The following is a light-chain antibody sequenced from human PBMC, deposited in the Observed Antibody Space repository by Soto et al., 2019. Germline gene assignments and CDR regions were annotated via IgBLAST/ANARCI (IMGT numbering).Light chain of an antibody. V-gene: IGLV2-14*01. CDR2: DVS. CDR3: SSHTTRCTLRYD. Sequence: QSVLTQPASVSGSPGQSITISCTGTSSDVGGYNYVSWYQQHPGKAPKLMIYDVSNRPSGVSNRFSGSKSGNTASLTISGLQAEDEADYYCSSHTTRCTLRYDFGTGRNVTVL. J-gene: IGLJ1*01. CDR1: SSDVGGYNY.